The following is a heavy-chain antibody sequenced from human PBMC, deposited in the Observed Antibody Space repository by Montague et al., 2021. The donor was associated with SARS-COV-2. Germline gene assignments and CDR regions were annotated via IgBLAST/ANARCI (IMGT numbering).Heavy chain of an antibody. CDR2: LFHSGIT. CDR1: GGSISSYY. J-gene: IGHJ5*02. CDR3: ARTEYNWNDWFDP. D-gene: IGHD1-20*01. V-gene: IGHV4-59*13. Sequence: SETLSLTRSVSGGSISSYYWRWIRQSPGKGLEWIGYLFHSGITDYNPSLKSRVTISVDMSKNQFSLQLNSVTAADSAVYYCARTEYNWNDWFDPWGQGTLVTVSS.